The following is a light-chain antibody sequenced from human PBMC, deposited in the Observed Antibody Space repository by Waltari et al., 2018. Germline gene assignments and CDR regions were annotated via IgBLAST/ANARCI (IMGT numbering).Light chain of an antibody. J-gene: IGLJ3*02. CDR1: SSDVGGYNY. CDR2: DVN. CDR3: SSYTRSNSWV. V-gene: IGLV2-14*01. Sequence: QSALTQPASVSGSPGQSITISCTGTSSDVGGYNYVSWYQQHPGKAPKFMIYDVNKRPSGVSNSFSGSKSGNTASLTISGLQAEDEADYFCSSYTRSNSWVFGGGTKLTVL.